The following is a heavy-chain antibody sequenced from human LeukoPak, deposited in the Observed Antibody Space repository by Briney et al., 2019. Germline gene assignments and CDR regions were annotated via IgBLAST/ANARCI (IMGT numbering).Heavy chain of an antibody. CDR2: IKQDGSEK. J-gene: IGHJ4*02. Sequence: PGGSLRLSCAASGFTFSSYWMSRVRQAPGKGLEWVANIKQDGSEKYYVDSVKGRFTISRDNAKNSLYLQMNSLRAEDTAVYYCARDKAAAESDYWGQGTLVTVSS. D-gene: IGHD6-13*01. CDR3: ARDKAAAESDY. CDR1: GFTFSSYW. V-gene: IGHV3-7*03.